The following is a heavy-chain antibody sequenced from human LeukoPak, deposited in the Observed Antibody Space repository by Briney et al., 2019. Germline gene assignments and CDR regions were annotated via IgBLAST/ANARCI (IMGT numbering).Heavy chain of an antibody. V-gene: IGHV4-4*07. Sequence: SETLSLTCPVSGGSISSYYWSWIRQPAGKGLEWIGRIYTSGSTNYNPSLKSRVTMSVDTSKNQFSLKLSSVTAADTAVYYCARVRYYDSSGYYYHDYWGQGTLVTVSS. J-gene: IGHJ4*02. D-gene: IGHD3-22*01. CDR3: ARVRYYDSSGYYYHDY. CDR1: GGSISSYY. CDR2: IYTSGST.